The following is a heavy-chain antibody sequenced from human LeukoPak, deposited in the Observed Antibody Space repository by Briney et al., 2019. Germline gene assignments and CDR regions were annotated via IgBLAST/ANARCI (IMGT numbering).Heavy chain of an antibody. D-gene: IGHD6-13*01. CDR3: ARDGRSSWEVSYAFDI. J-gene: IGHJ3*02. CDR2: IYYSGST. V-gene: IGHV4-59*01. Sequence: PSETLSLTCTVSGGSISSYYWSWIRQPPGKGLEWIGYIYYSGSTNYNPSLKSRVTISVDTSKNQFSLKLSSVTAADTAVYYCARDGRSSWEVSYAFDIRDQGTMVTVSS. CDR1: GGSISSYY.